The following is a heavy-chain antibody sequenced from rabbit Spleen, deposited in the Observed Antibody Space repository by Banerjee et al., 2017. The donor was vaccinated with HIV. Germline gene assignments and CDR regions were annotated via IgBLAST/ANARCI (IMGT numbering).Heavy chain of an antibody. J-gene: IGHJ4*01. CDR3: ARDLAGVIGWNFNL. V-gene: IGHV1S45*01. CDR2: IYGGSSGSP. Sequence: QEHLKESGGGLVQPGGSLKLSCTASGFSFSSRYYMCWVRQAPGKGLEWIACIYGGSSGSPYYASWAKGRFTISKSSSTTVTLQMPSLTAADTATYFCARDLAGVIGWNFNLWGQGTLVTVS. D-gene: IGHD4-1*01. CDR1: GFSFSSRYY.